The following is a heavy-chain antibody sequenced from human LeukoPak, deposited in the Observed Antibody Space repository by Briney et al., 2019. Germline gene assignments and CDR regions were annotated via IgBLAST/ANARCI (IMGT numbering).Heavy chain of an antibody. CDR2: IYHSGST. V-gene: IGHV4-38-2*02. Sequence: SETLSLTCTVSGYSISSGYYWGWIRQPPGKGLEWIGSIYHSGSTYYNPSLKSRVTISVDTSKNQFSLRLRSVTAADTAVYYCARVTGYMVEDYFDSWGQGTLVTVSS. CDR1: GYSISSGYY. D-gene: IGHD6-13*01. CDR3: ARVTGYMVEDYFDS. J-gene: IGHJ4*02.